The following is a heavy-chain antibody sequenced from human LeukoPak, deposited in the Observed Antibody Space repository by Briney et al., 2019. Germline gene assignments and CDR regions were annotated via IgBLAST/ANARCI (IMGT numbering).Heavy chain of an antibody. Sequence: GSLRLSCAASGFTFSSYSMNWVRQAPGKGLEWVSSISSSSSYIYYAGSVKGRFTISRDNAKNSLYLQMNSLRAEDTAVYYCARVGTPHPLDYWGQGTLVTVSS. CDR3: ARVGTPHPLDY. CDR1: GFTFSSYS. CDR2: ISSSSSYI. V-gene: IGHV3-21*01. J-gene: IGHJ4*02. D-gene: IGHD1-1*01.